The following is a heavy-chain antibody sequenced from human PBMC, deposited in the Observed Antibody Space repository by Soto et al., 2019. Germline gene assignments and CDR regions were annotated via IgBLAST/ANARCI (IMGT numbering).Heavy chain of an antibody. CDR2: IYYSGST. J-gene: IGHJ4*02. CDR1: GGSISSSSYY. Sequence: QLQLQESGPGLVKPSETLSLTCTVSGGSISSSSYYWGWIRQPPGKGLEWIGSIYYSGSTYYNPSLKSRVTISVDTSKNQFSLKLSSVTAADTAVYYCARLTIGDNLRFLEWFPFYFDYWGQGTLVTVSS. V-gene: IGHV4-39*01. D-gene: IGHD3-3*01. CDR3: ARLTIGDNLRFLEWFPFYFDY.